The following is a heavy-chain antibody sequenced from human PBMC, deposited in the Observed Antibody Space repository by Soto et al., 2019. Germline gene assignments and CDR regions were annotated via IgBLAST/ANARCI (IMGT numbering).Heavy chain of an antibody. Sequence: EVQLLESGGGLVQPGGSLRLSCAASGFTFSSYAMSWVRQAPGKGLEWVSALSGSGGSTYYADSVKGRFTISRDNSKNTLYLQMNSLRAEDTAVYYCAKDPVEVSITGGGGYWGQGTLVTVSS. J-gene: IGHJ4*02. D-gene: IGHD7-27*01. CDR1: GFTFSSYA. CDR2: LSGSGGST. CDR3: AKDPVEVSITGGGGY. V-gene: IGHV3-23*01.